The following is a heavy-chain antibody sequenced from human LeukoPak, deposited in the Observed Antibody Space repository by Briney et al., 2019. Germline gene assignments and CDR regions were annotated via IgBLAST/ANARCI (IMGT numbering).Heavy chain of an antibody. J-gene: IGHJ4*02. CDR2: IYYSGST. V-gene: IGHV4-59*01. CDR1: GGSISSYS. Sequence: SETLSLTCTVSGGSISSYSWTWIRQPPGKGLEWIGYIYYSGSTNYNPSLKSRVTISVDTSKNQFSLKLSSVTAADTAVYYCAGVKIDSSGYYLDYWGQGTLVTVSS. CDR3: AGVKIDSSGYYLDY. D-gene: IGHD3-22*01.